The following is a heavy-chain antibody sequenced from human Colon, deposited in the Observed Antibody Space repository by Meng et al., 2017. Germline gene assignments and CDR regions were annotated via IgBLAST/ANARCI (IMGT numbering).Heavy chain of an antibody. V-gene: IGHV7-4-1*02. CDR3: ARSYYDSWSGSLVGFDY. Sequence: QVQLVQSGSELKKPGASVKVSFKASGYTFTSYAMNWGRQAPGQGLEWMGWISTNTGNPTYAQGFTGRFVFSLDTSVNTAYLQISSLKAEDTAVYYCARSYYDSWSGSLVGFDYWGQGTLVTVSS. J-gene: IGHJ4*02. CDR2: ISTNTGNP. CDR1: GYTFTSYA. D-gene: IGHD3-3*01.